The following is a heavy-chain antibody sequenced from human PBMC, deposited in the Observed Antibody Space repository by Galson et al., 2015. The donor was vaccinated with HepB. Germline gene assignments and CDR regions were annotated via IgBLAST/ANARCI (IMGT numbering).Heavy chain of an antibody. CDR3: ARDPLLSGQDYYGMDV. Sequence: SVKVSCKASGYTFTSYGISWVRQAPGQGLEWMGWISAYNGNTNYAQKLQGRVTMTTDTSTSTAYMELRSLRSDDTAVYYCARDPLLSGQDYYGMDVWGQGTTVTVSS. V-gene: IGHV1-18*01. CDR2: ISAYNGNT. J-gene: IGHJ6*02. D-gene: IGHD1-26*01. CDR1: GYTFTSYG.